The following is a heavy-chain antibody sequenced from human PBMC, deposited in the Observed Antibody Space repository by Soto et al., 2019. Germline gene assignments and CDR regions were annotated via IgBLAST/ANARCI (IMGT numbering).Heavy chain of an antibody. CDR3: ARGRDKGGAFPRSPDY. J-gene: IGHJ4*02. V-gene: IGHV1-8*01. Sequence: QVQLVQSGAEVKKPGASVKVSCQASGYTFTSFDITWVRQATGQGLEWIGWMNPNSRNTRYAQRFQGRVTLTMASSISTAYMVLSSLRSEYRAVYFCARGRDKGGAFPRSPDYCGQGPLVSVSA. D-gene: IGHD3-16*01. CDR1: GYTFTSFD. CDR2: MNPNSRNT.